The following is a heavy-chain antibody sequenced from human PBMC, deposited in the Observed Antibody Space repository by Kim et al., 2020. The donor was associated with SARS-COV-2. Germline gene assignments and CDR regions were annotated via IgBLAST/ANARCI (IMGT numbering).Heavy chain of an antibody. V-gene: IGHV3-7*03. D-gene: IGHD6-19*01. CDR3: ARAWTHSGRDY. Sequence: GGSLRLSCAASGFTFNSYSMNWVRQAPGKGLEWVATIKQDGSEKHYVDSVKGRFTVSRDNAKNSLYLEMNSLRAEDTAVYYCARAWTHSGRDYWGQGTLVTVSS. J-gene: IGHJ4*02. CDR2: IKQDGSEK. CDR1: GFTFNSYS.